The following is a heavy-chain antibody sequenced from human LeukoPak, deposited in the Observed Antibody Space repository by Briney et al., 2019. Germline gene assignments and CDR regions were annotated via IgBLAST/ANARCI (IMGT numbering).Heavy chain of an antibody. CDR2: IKSKTDGGTA. CDR1: GFIFINAW. CDR3: RYFDY. J-gene: IGHJ4*02. V-gene: IGHV3-15*01. Sequence: GGSLRLSCAASGFIFINAWMSWVRQAPGKGLEWVGRIKSKTDGGTADYAAPVKGRFTISRDDSDNTLYLQMNSLEIEDTAVYYCRYFDYWGQGTLVTVSS.